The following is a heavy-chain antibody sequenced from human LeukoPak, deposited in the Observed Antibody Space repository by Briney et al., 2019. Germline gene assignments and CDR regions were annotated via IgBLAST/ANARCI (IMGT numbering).Heavy chain of an antibody. J-gene: IGHJ4*02. V-gene: IGHV3-7*01. Sequence: GGSLRLSCAASGFIFSKYWMSWVRQAPGKGLEWVANIKHDGSEKHYVESAKGRFTISREDAKKSLYLQMNSLRVEDTAVYYCARDAFEYYYESSGPIDYWGPGTLVTVSS. D-gene: IGHD3-22*01. CDR3: ARDAFEYYYESSGPIDY. CDR2: IKHDGSEK. CDR1: GFIFSKYW.